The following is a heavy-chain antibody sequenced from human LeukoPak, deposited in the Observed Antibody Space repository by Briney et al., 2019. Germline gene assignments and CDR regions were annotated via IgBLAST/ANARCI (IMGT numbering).Heavy chain of an antibody. V-gene: IGHV1-18*01. J-gene: IGHJ5*02. CDR1: GYTFTSYG. CDR3: VRDQYYDSKGWFDP. CDR2: ISTYNGNT. Sequence: ASVKVSCKASGYTFTSYGISWVRQAPGQGLEWMGWISTYNGNTNYAQKLQGRVTMTTDTSTSTAYMELRSLRSDDTAVYYCVRDQYYDSKGWFDPWGQGTLVTVST. D-gene: IGHD3-22*01.